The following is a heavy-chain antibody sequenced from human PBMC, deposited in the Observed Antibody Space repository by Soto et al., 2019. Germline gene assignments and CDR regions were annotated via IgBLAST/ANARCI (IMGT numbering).Heavy chain of an antibody. Sequence: QVQLQESGPGLVKPSETLSLTCTVSGGSVSSGSYYWSWIRQPPGKGLEWIGYIYYSGSTNYNPSLKSRVTISVDTSKNQFSLKLSSVAAADTAVYYCARDLLAGNWNDRYYYGMAVWGQGTTVTVSS. J-gene: IGHJ6*02. CDR1: GGSVSSGSYY. CDR3: ARDLLAGNWNDRYYYGMAV. V-gene: IGHV4-61*01. D-gene: IGHD1-1*01. CDR2: IYYSGST.